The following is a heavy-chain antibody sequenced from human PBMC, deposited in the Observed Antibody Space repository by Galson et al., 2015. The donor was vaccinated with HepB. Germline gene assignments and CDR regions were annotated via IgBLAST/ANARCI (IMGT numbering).Heavy chain of an antibody. V-gene: IGHV1-2*06. CDR1: GYTFICYS. CDR3: ARDGETKTHAFDI. CDR2: IHPHSGGT. J-gene: IGHJ3*02. Sequence: SVKVSCKASGYTFICYSMHWVRQAPGQGLEWMGRIHPHSGGTNHAQKFQGRVTMTRDMSISIAYMELSRLRSDDTSVYYCARDGETKTHAFDIWGQGTMVTVSS. D-gene: IGHD3-10*01.